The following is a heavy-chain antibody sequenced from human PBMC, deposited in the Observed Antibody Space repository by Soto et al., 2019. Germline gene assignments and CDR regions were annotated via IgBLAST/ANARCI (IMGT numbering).Heavy chain of an antibody. Sequence: GGSLRLSCAASGFTFSSYSMNWVRQAPGKGLEWVSSISSSSSYIYYADSVKGRFTISRDNAKNSLYLQMNSLRAEDTAVYYCARSLYYYDSSGYYYAFDYWGQGTLVTVSS. CDR2: ISSSSSYI. V-gene: IGHV3-21*01. CDR3: ARSLYYYDSSGYYYAFDY. D-gene: IGHD3-22*01. CDR1: GFTFSSYS. J-gene: IGHJ4*02.